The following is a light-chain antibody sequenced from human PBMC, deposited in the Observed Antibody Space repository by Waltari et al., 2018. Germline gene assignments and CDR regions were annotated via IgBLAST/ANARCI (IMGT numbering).Light chain of an antibody. CDR3: MQALQIPQT. J-gene: IGKJ1*01. V-gene: IGKV2-28*01. CDR2: LGS. CDR1: QSLLHSNGYNY. Sequence: DIVLTQSPLSLPVTPGEPASISCRPSQSLLHSNGYNYLDWYLQKPGQSPQLLIYLGSNRASGVPDRFSGSGSGTDFTLKISRVEAEDVGVYYCMQALQIPQTFGQGTKVEIK.